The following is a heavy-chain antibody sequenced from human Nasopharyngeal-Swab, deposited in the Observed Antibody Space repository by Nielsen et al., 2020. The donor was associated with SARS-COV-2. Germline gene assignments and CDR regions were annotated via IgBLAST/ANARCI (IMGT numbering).Heavy chain of an antibody. D-gene: IGHD4-17*01. V-gene: IGHV4-38-2*02. Sequence: WIRQPPGKGLEWIGSIYHSGSTYYNPSLKSRVTISVGTSKNQFSLKLSSVTAADTAVYYCARDGYGDYGLDYWGQGTLVTVSS. J-gene: IGHJ4*02. CDR3: ARDGYGDYGLDY. CDR2: IYHSGST.